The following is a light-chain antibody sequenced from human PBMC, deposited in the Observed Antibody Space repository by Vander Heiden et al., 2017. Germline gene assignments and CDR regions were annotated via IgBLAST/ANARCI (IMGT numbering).Light chain of an antibody. J-gene: IGKJ4*01. CDR1: QSVSSY. CDR2: DAS. CDR3: QQRSNWPPLT. V-gene: IGKV3-11*01. Sequence: EIVLTQSPATLSVSPGERATLSCRASQSVSSYLAWYQQKPGQAPRLLIYDASNRATGIPARFSGSGCGTDFTLTISSLEPEDFAVYYCQQRSNWPPLTFGGGTKVEIK.